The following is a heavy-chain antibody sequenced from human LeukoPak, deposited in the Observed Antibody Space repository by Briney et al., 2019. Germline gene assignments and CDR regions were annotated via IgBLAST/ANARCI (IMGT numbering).Heavy chain of an antibody. CDR3: ARARYCSSTSCPALQDAFDI. D-gene: IGHD2-2*01. CDR1: GGSISSYY. V-gene: IGHV4-4*07. J-gene: IGHJ3*02. Sequence: PSETLSLTCTASGGSISSYYWSWIRQPAGKGLEWIGRIYTSGSTNYSPSLKSRVTMSVDTSKNQFSLKLSSVTAADTAVYYCARARYCSSTSCPALQDAFDIWGQGTMVTVSS. CDR2: IYTSGST.